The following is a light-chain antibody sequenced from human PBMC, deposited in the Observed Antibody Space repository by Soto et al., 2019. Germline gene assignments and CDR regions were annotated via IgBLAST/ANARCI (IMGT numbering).Light chain of an antibody. V-gene: IGKV1-39*01. J-gene: IGKJ4*01. CDR3: QQSYSTPPLT. CDR1: QSISSY. Sequence: DIPMTQSPSSLSASVGDRVTITCLASQSISSYLNWYQQKPGKAPKLLIYAASSLQSGVPSRFSGSGSGTDFTLTISSLQPEDFATYYCQQSYSTPPLTFGGGTKVEIK. CDR2: AAS.